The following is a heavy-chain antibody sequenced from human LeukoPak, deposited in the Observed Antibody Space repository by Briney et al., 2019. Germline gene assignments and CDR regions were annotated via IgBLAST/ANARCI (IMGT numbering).Heavy chain of an antibody. CDR3: VKSGWLDY. CDR2: ISTSGDST. D-gene: IGHD6-19*01. V-gene: IGHV3-21*01. CDR1: GFTFSPQN. Sequence: GGSLRLSCAASGFTFSPQNMNCARQAPGKGLEWVAYISTSGDSTKYADSVGGRFTISRDNVENSLYLLMNSLRVDDTAVYYCVKSGWLDYWGQGIVVTVSS. J-gene: IGHJ4*02.